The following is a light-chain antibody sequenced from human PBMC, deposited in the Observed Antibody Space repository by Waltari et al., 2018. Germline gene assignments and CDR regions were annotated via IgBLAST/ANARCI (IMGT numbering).Light chain of an antibody. CDR3: QAWVSSIVV. Sequence: SYELTQPPSVSVSPGQTASITCSGEKLGDKYACWYQQKPGQSPILVIYQATKRPSGIPERFSGSNSGNTATLTVSGTQAMDEADCYCQAWVSSIVVFGGGTKLAVV. CDR2: QAT. V-gene: IGLV3-1*01. CDR1: KLGDKY. J-gene: IGLJ2*01.